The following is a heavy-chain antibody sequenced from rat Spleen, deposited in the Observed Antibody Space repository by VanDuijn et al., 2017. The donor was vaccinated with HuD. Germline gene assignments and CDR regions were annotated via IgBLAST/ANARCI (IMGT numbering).Heavy chain of an antibody. CDR2: ISSEGYNA. Sequence: EVQLVATGGGLVQPGRSLKLSCVASGFTFSNYWMYWIRQAPGKGLEWVSSISSEGYNAYYPDSVRGRFTISRDNAENTVYLQMHSLRSEDTATYYCGKDMNYYSTYPFYVMGAWGQGASVTVSS. V-gene: IGHV5-58*01. CDR1: GFTFSNYW. D-gene: IGHD1-2*01. CDR3: GKDMNYYSTYPFYVMGA. J-gene: IGHJ4*01.